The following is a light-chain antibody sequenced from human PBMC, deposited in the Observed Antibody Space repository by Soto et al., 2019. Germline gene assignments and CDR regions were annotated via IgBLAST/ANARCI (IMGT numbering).Light chain of an antibody. CDR3: QSYDSSLSGYV. V-gene: IGLV1-40*01. J-gene: IGLJ1*01. CDR1: SSNIGAGYD. Sequence: QLVLTQPPSVSGAPGQRVTISCTGSSSNIGAGYDVYWYQQLPGTAPKVLIYGNSNRPSGVPDRFSGAKSGTSASLAITGLQAEDEAEYYCQSYDSSLSGYVFGTGTKLTVL. CDR2: GNS.